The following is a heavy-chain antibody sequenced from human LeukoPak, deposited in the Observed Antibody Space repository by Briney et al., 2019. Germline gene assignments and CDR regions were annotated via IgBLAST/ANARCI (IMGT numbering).Heavy chain of an antibody. CDR2: INPNSGGT. Sequence: ASVKVSCKASGYTFTGYYMHWVRQAPGQGLEWMGWINPNSGGTNYAQKFQGRVTMTRDTSISTAYMELSRLRSDDTAVYYCARTPRDGVGALDIWGQGTMVTVSS. V-gene: IGHV1-2*02. J-gene: IGHJ3*02. D-gene: IGHD2-8*01. CDR1: GYTFTGYY. CDR3: ARTPRDGVGALDI.